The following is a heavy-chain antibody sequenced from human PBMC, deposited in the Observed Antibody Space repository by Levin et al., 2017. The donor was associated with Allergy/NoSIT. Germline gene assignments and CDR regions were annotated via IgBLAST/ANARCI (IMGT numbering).Heavy chain of an antibody. CDR1: GFSLSTSGMC. CDR3: ARIRLHYGSGSDPQPDY. D-gene: IGHD3-10*01. V-gene: IGHV2-70*11. CDR2: IDWDDDK. Sequence: SGPTLVKPTQTLTLTCTFSGFSLSTSGMCVSWIRQPPGKALEWLARIDWDDDKYYSTSLKTRLTISKDTSKNQVVLTMTNMDPVDTATYYCARIRLHYGSGSDPQPDYWGQGTLVTVSS. J-gene: IGHJ4*02.